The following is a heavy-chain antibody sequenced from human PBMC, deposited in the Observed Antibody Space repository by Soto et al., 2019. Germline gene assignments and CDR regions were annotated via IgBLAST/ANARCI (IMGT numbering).Heavy chain of an antibody. Sequence: ASVKVSCKASGYTFTSYYMHWVRQAPGEGLEWMGIINPSGGSTSYAQKFQGRVTMTRDTSTSTVYMELSSLRSEDTAVYYCARDWAIFGVVIYPGDVWGQGTTVTV. V-gene: IGHV1-46*01. CDR1: GYTFTSYY. CDR2: INPSGGST. J-gene: IGHJ6*02. D-gene: IGHD3-3*01. CDR3: ARDWAIFGVVIYPGDV.